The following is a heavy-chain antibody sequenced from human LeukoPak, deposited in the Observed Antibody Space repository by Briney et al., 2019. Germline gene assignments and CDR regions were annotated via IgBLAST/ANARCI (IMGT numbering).Heavy chain of an antibody. CDR1: GYSFTSYW. CDR2: IYPGDSDT. D-gene: IGHD3-10*01. V-gene: IGHV5-51*01. Sequence: GESLKISCKGSGYSFTSYWIGWVRQMPGKGLEWMGIIYPGDSDTIYSPSFQGPVTISADKSIGTAYLQWSSLKASDPAMYYCARQQGVPFDYWGQGTLVTVSS. CDR3: ARQQGVPFDY. J-gene: IGHJ4*02.